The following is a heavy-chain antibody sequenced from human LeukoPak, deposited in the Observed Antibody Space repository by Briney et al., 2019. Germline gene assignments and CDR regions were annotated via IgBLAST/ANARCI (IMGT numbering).Heavy chain of an antibody. V-gene: IGHV1-3*03. CDR2: VNADNSNT. CDR3: ARGAKFRSYGSGTYYTSLPFDP. CDR1: GFPFTSYA. D-gene: IGHD3-10*01. Sequence: ASVKVSCKASGFPFTSYAIHWVRQAPGQRLEWMGWVNADNSNTKYSQEFQGRVTITRDTSASTAYMDLSSLRSEDMAVYYCARGAKFRSYGSGTYYTSLPFDPWGQGTLVTVSS. J-gene: IGHJ5*02.